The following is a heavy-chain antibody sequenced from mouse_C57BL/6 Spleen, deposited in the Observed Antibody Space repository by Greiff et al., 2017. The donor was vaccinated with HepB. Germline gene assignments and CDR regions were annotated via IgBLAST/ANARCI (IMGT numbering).Heavy chain of an antibody. D-gene: IGHD2-4*01. CDR2: ISNGGGST. V-gene: IGHV5-12*01. CDR3: ARHDYDAWFAY. Sequence: DVKVVESGGGLVQPGGSLKLSCAASGFTFSDYYMYWVRQTPEKRLEWVAYISNGGGSTYYPDTVKGRFTISRDNAKNTLYLQMSRLKSEDTAMYYCARHDYDAWFAYWPRDSGHCLC. J-gene: IGHJ3*01. CDR1: GFTFSDYY.